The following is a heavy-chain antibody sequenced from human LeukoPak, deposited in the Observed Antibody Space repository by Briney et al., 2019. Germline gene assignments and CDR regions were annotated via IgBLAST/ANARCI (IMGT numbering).Heavy chain of an antibody. D-gene: IGHD6-6*01. V-gene: IGHV4-59*08. CDR3: ARHRAYSSSSPFDY. CDR1: GGSISSLY. Sequence: SETLSLTCSVSGGSISSLYWSWIRQPPGKGLEWIGYIYYTGSTNYNPSLTSRVTMFVDMSKNQFSLRLSSVPAADTAVYYCARHRAYSSSSPFDYWGQGTLVTVSS. CDR2: IYYTGST. J-gene: IGHJ4*02.